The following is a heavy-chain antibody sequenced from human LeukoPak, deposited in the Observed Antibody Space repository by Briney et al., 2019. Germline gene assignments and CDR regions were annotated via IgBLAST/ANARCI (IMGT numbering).Heavy chain of an antibody. J-gene: IGHJ4*02. V-gene: IGHV1-2*02. CDR3: ASPLSSGSYYNFDY. Sequence: ASVKVSCKASGYTFTGYYMLWVRQAPGQGLEWIGWINPNSGGTNYAQKFQGRVTMTRDTSISTAYMELSRLRSDDTAVYYCASPLSSGSYYNFDYWGQGTLVTVSS. CDR1: GYTFTGYY. D-gene: IGHD3-10*02. CDR2: INPNSGGT.